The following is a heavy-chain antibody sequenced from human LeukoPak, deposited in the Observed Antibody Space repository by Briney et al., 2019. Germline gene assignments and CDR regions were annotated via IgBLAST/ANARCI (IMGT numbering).Heavy chain of an antibody. D-gene: IGHD3-10*01. CDR1: GGSISSSSYY. V-gene: IGHV4-39*01. CDR3: AVEFLGYGSGSYFDY. J-gene: IGHJ4*02. Sequence: SETLSLTCTVSGGSISSSSYYWGWIRQPPGKGLEWVGSIYYSGSTYYNPSLKSRVTISVDTSKNQFSLKLSSVTAADTAVYYCAVEFLGYGSGSYFDYWGQGTLVTVSS. CDR2: IYYSGST.